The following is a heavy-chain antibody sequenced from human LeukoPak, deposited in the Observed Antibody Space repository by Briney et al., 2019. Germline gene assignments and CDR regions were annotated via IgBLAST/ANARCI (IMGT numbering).Heavy chain of an antibody. D-gene: IGHD7-27*01. CDR1: GFTFRSYE. V-gene: IGHV3-48*03. J-gene: IGHJ4*02. CDR3: ATSLGPRDY. CDR2: ISSTSYSI. Sequence: AGGSLRLSCATSGFTFRSYEANWVRQAPGKGLEWISYISSTSYSIYYVDSVKGRFTISRDNAKSALYLQMDSLRVEDTGLYYCATSLGPRDYWGQGILVTVSS.